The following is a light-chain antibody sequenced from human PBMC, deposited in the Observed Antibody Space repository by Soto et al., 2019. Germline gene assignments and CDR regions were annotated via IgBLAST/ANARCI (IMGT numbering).Light chain of an antibody. Sequence: DIQMTQSPSYLSASVGDRVTITCRASQSISNYLNWYQQKPGKAPHLLIYDASSLLSGVPSRFSGSGSGTDFTLTISSLQPEDFSIYYCQQSDSTPYTFGQGTKLEIK. V-gene: IGKV1-39*01. CDR1: QSISNY. J-gene: IGKJ2*01. CDR3: QQSDSTPYT. CDR2: DAS.